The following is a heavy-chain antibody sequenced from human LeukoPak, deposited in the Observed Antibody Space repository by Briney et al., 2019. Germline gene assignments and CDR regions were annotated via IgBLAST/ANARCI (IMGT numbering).Heavy chain of an antibody. J-gene: IGHJ4*02. V-gene: IGHV3-30*02. CDR3: AKFYGSGSYGTFDY. CDR2: IRYDGSNK. CDR1: GFTFSSYG. Sequence: GGSLRLSCAASGFTFSSYGMHWVRQAPGKGLEWVAFIRYDGSNKYYADSVKGRFTISRDNSKNTLYLQMNSLRAEDTAVYYCAKFYGSGSYGTFDYWGQGTLVTASS. D-gene: IGHD3-10*01.